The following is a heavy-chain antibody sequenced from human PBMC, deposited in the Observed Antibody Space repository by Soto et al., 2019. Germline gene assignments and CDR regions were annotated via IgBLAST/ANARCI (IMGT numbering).Heavy chain of an antibody. J-gene: IGHJ5*02. CDR1: GFSLSNNGEA. V-gene: IGHV2-5*02. Sequence: QITLKESGPTLVKPTQTLTLTCTFSGFSLSNNGEAVGWFRQSPGKALEWLVLIYWDDDNRYNPTLRTSLSNTKVTSKNQVVLTMTNMDPVDTATYYCARYVATSPAGWFEPWGQGIPVTVSA. D-gene: IGHD3-10*02. CDR2: IYWDDDN. CDR3: ARYVATSPAGWFEP.